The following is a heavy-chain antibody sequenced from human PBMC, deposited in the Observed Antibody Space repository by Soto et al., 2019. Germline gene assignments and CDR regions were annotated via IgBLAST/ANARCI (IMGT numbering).Heavy chain of an antibody. CDR3: ARMKYGGNAGSVNGVSDY. CDR2: IYYSGST. Sequence: QLQLQESGPGLVKPSETLSLTCTVSGGSISSSSYYWGWIRQPPGKGLEWIGSIYYSGSTYYNPSLKSRVTISVDTSKNQFSLKLSSVTAADTAVYYCARMKYGGNAGSVNGVSDYWGQGTLVTVSS. V-gene: IGHV4-39*01. CDR1: GGSISSSSYY. D-gene: IGHD7-27*01. J-gene: IGHJ4*02.